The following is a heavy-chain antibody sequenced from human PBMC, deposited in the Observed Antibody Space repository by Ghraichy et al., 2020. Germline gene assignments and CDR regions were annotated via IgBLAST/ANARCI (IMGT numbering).Heavy chain of an antibody. CDR2: MNPNSGNT. CDR1: GCTFTSYD. J-gene: IGHJ6*02. CDR3: ARGNTMVRGVMNYYYGMDV. D-gene: IGHD3-10*01. V-gene: IGHV1-8*01. Sequence: ASVKVSCKASGCTFTSYDINWVRQATGQGLEWMGWMNPNSGNTGYAQKFQGRVTMTRNTSISTAYMELSSLRSEDTAVYYCARGNTMVRGVMNYYYGMDVWGQGTTVTLSS.